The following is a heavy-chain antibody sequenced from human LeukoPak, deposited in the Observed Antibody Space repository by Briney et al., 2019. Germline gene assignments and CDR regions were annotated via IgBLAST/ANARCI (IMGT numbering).Heavy chain of an antibody. Sequence: ASVKVSCKASGYTFTSYGISWVRQAPGQGLEWMGWISAYNGNTNYAQKLQGRVTMTTDTSTSTAYMELRSLRSDDTAVYYCARAGNVVVVAATTDAFDIWGQGTMVTVSS. D-gene: IGHD2-15*01. J-gene: IGHJ3*02. CDR3: ARAGNVVVVAATTDAFDI. V-gene: IGHV1-18*04. CDR1: GYTFTSYG. CDR2: ISAYNGNT.